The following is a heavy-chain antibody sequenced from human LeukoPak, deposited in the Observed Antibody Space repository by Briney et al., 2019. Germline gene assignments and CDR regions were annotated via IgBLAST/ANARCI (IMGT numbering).Heavy chain of an antibody. D-gene: IGHD2-8*01. Sequence: SQTLSLTCTVSGGSISSGSYYWSWIRQPAGKGLEWIGRIYTSGSTNYNPSLKSRVTISVDTSKNQFSLKLSSVTAADTAVYYCATSPMMYAHFDYWGQGTLVTVSS. CDR3: ATSPMMYAHFDY. CDR1: GGSISSGSYY. CDR2: IYTSGST. V-gene: IGHV4-61*02. J-gene: IGHJ4*02.